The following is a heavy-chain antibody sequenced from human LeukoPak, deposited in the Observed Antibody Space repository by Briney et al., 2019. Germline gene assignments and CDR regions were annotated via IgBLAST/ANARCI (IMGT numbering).Heavy chain of an antibody. CDR3: ARATHSSGYFPFDY. J-gene: IGHJ4*02. Sequence: SETLSLTCTVSGDSISSYYWTWIRQPAGKGLEWIGRSYSSGSTNYNPSLKSRVTMSVDTSKNQFSLKLTSVTAADTAVYYCARATHSSGYFPFDYWGQGTLVTVSS. V-gene: IGHV4-4*07. CDR1: GDSISSYY. D-gene: IGHD3-22*01. CDR2: SYSSGST.